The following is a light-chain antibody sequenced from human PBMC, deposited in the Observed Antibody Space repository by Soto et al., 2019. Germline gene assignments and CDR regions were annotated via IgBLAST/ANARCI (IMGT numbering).Light chain of an antibody. CDR3: QQCNSYPWT. CDR1: QDISDY. V-gene: IGKV1-9*01. CDR2: AAS. J-gene: IGKJ1*01. Sequence: DIQLTQSPSFLSASVGDRVTITCRASQDISDYLAWYQQRPGKAPKLLIYAASTLQSGVPSRFSGSGSGTEFTLTISSLQPDDFATYYCQQCNSYPWTFGQGTKVDI.